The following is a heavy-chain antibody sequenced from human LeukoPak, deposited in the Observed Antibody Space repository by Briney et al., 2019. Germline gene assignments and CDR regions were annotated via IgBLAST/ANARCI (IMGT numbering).Heavy chain of an antibody. D-gene: IGHD5-18*01. Sequence: SETLSLTCSVSGGSFSSGGNYWSWIRQPAGKGLEWIGRIYTSGSTNYNPSLKSRVTMSVDTSKNQFSLKLSSVTAADTAVYYCARVGRGYSYGYLDYWGQGTLVTVSS. J-gene: IGHJ4*02. CDR2: IYTSGST. CDR1: GGSFSSGGNY. V-gene: IGHV4-61*02. CDR3: ARVGRGYSYGYLDY.